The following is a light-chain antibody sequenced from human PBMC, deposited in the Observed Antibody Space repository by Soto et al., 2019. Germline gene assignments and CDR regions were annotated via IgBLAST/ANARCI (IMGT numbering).Light chain of an antibody. V-gene: IGKV3-20*01. CDR2: GAS. CDR3: QHYGSSSLT. CDR1: QSVSSSY. J-gene: IGKJ4*01. Sequence: EIVLTQSPGTLSLSPGERATLSCRASQSVSSSYLGWYQQKVGQAPRLLIHGASSRATGIPDRVSGSGSGTDFTLTISRLEPEDFAVYYCQHYGSSSLTFGGGTKVEIK.